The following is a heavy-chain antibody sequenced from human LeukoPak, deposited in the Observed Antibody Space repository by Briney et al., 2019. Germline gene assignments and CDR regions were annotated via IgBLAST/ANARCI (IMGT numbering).Heavy chain of an antibody. V-gene: IGHV3-23*01. J-gene: IGHJ4*02. D-gene: IGHD6-19*01. Sequence: LPGGSLRLSCAASGFIFSNYAMSWVRQAPGKGLEWVSGINNSGDRRFYADSVKGRFTISRDNSKNTLYLQMNSLRAEDTAVYYCAHGWYNFDYWGQGIRVTVSS. CDR1: GFIFSNYA. CDR3: AHGWYNFDY. CDR2: INNSGDRR.